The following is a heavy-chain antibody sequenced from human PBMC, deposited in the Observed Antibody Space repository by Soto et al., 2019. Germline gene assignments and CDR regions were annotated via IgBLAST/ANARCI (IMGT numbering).Heavy chain of an antibody. CDR1: GFTFSDHY. Sequence: PGGSLRLSCSASGFTFSDHYMAWVRQAPGKGLEWVGRIRNKAHNYITEYAASVKGRFVISRDDSKNSLYLQMNSLKTEDTAVYYWARVWSCYSGGVFDYWGQGTLVTVSS. CDR2: IRNKAHNYIT. CDR3: ARVWSCYSGGVFDY. D-gene: IGHD3-3*01. J-gene: IGHJ4*02. V-gene: IGHV3-72*01.